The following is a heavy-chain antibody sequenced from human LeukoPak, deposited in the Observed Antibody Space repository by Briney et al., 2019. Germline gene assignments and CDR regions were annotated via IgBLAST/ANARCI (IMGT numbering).Heavy chain of an antibody. V-gene: IGHV5-51*01. CDR2: IYPGDSDT. CDR1: GYSFTSYW. J-gene: IGHJ5*02. CDR3: ARHRVGATTYAPRPSPLNWFDP. Sequence: GESLKISCKGSGYSFTSYWIGWVRQMPGKGLEWMGIIYPGDSDTRYSPSFQGQVTISADKSISTAYLQWSSLKASDTAMYYCARHRVGATTYAPRPSPLNWFDPWGQGTLVTVSS. D-gene: IGHD1-26*01.